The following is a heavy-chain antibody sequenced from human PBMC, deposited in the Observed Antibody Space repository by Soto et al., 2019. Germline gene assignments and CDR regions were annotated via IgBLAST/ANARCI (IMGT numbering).Heavy chain of an antibody. CDR2: ISAYNGNT. J-gene: IGHJ4*02. CDR1: GYALTSCG. Sequence: GASVKVSCKESGYALTSCGISWVRQAPGQGLEWMGWISAYNGNTNYAQKLQGRVTMTTDTSTSTAYMELRSLRSDDTAVYYCARVTVAGTSGYWGQGTLVTVSS. D-gene: IGHD6-19*01. V-gene: IGHV1-18*01. CDR3: ARVTVAGTSGY.